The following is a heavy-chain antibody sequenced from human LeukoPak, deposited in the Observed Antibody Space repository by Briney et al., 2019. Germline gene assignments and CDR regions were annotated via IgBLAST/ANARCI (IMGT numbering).Heavy chain of an antibody. D-gene: IGHD4-11*01. CDR3: AKGDDYPPPSGY. Sequence: ASVKVSCKTSGYTFTGYYMHWVRRAPGQGLEWMGWNNPRTGGTNYARKFEGRVTMTRDTSISTAYLELSSLAYGDTAVYYCAKGDDYPPPSGYWGQGTLVTVSS. J-gene: IGHJ4*02. CDR2: NNPRTGGT. V-gene: IGHV1-2*02. CDR1: GYTFTGYY.